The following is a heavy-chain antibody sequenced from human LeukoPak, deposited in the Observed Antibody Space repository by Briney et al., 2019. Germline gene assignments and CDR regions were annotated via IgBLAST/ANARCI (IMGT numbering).Heavy chain of an antibody. Sequence: SETLSLTCAVYGGSFSGYYWSWIRQPPGKGLEWIGEINHSGSTNYNPSLKSRVTISVDTPKNQFSLKLSSVTAADTAVYYCARPPYGNWFDPWGQGTLVTVSS. V-gene: IGHV4-34*01. J-gene: IGHJ5*02. CDR2: INHSGST. CDR3: ARPPYGNWFDP. CDR1: GGSFSGYY. D-gene: IGHD2-21*01.